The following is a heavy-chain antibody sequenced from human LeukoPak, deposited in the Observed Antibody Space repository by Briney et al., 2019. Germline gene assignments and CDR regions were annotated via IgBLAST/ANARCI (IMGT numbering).Heavy chain of an antibody. CDR1: GFTFSSYG. Sequence: GGSLRLSCAASGFTFSSYGMHWVRQAPGKGLEWVAVISYDGSNKYYADSVKGRFTISRDNSKNTLYLQMNSLRAEDTAVYYCARTLNWGSYFDYWGQGTLVTVSS. CDR3: ARTLNWGSYFDY. V-gene: IGHV3-30*03. D-gene: IGHD7-27*01. J-gene: IGHJ4*02. CDR2: ISYDGSNK.